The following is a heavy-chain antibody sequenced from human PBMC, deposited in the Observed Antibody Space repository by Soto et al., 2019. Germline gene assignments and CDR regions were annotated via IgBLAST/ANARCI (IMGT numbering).Heavy chain of an antibody. Sequence: QVQLVESEGSVVQPGRSLRLSCAASGFTFSSYGMHWVRQAPGKGLEWVAVISYDGSNKYYADSVKGRLTISRDNSKNTLYLQMNSLRAEDTAVYYCAKGSSWYRHYGMDVWGQGTTVTVSS. V-gene: IGHV3-30*18. CDR1: GFTFSSYG. D-gene: IGHD6-13*01. CDR3: AKGSSWYRHYGMDV. J-gene: IGHJ6*02. CDR2: ISYDGSNK.